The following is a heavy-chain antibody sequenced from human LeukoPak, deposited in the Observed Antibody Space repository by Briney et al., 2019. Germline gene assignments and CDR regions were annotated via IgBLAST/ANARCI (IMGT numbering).Heavy chain of an antibody. CDR2: IYSGGTT. V-gene: IGHV3-53*01. CDR3: ARDKNYMDV. CDR1: GFTVSSTY. Sequence: GGSLRLSCAASGFTVSSTYMSWVRQAPGKGLEWVSVIYSGGTTYSADSVKGRFTISRDNSKNTLYLQMNSLRAEDTAVYYCARDKNYMDVWGKGTTVTVSS. J-gene: IGHJ6*03.